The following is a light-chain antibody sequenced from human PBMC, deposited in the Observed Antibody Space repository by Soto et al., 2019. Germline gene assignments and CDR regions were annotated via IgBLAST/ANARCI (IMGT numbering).Light chain of an antibody. CDR3: QQYYSYPRT. CDR2: AAS. CDR1: QGISSY. V-gene: IGKV1-9*01. J-gene: IGKJ3*01. Sequence: IQLTQSPSSLSASVGDRVTITCRASQGISSYLAWYQQKLGKAPKLLIYAASTLQSGVPSRFSGSGSGTDFTLTISCLQSEDFATYYCQQYYSYPRTFGPGTKVDIK.